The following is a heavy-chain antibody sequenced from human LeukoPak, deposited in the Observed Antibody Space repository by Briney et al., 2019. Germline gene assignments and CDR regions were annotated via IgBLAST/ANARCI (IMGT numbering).Heavy chain of an antibody. D-gene: IGHD6-13*01. Sequence: SGPALVKPTQTLTLTCTFSGFSLSTSGMCVSWIRQPPGKGLDWIGYMYSGGTTNYSPSLKSRVTISEDTSKNQFSLKLTSVTAADTAVYYCARHSAHSSTNDAFDMWGQGTLVIVSS. J-gene: IGHJ3*02. CDR3: ARHSAHSSTNDAFDM. CDR2: MYSGGTT. V-gene: IGHV4-61*08. CDR1: GFSLSTSGMC.